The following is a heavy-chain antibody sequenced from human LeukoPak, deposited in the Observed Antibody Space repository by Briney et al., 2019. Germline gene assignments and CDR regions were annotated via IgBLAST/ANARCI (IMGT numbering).Heavy chain of an antibody. D-gene: IGHD1-20*01. V-gene: IGHV3-30*02. CDR2: VSNNGIDK. CDR1: GFTFSSDG. J-gene: IGHJ4*02. CDR3: AKGITRDSYYLDY. Sequence: PGGSLRLSCAEPGFTFSSDGIHWVRQAPGKGLEWVSFVSNNGIDKHYGDSVQGRFSISRDNSKNTLYLEMKSLRVEDTAMYYCAKGITRDSYYLDYWGQGTLVTVSS.